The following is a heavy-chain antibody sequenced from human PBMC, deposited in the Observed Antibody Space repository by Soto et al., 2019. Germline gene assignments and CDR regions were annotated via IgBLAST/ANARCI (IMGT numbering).Heavy chain of an antibody. CDR3: ITATTVVTFWHRY. J-gene: IGHJ4*02. D-gene: IGHD4-17*01. Sequence: EVQLVESGGGLVKPGGSLRLSCAASGFTFSNAWLNWVRQVPGKGLEWVGRIKSKTDGGTTDYAAPVKGRFTISRDESKNTLYLQINSLKIEDTAVYYCITATTVVTFWHRYWGQGTLVTVSS. V-gene: IGHV3-15*07. CDR1: GFTFSNAW. CDR2: IKSKTDGGTT.